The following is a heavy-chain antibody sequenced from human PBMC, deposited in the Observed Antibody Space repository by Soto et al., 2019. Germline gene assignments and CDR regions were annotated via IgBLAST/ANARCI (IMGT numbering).Heavy chain of an antibody. V-gene: IGHV4-39*01. CDR3: ARHRGQDIVVVVAATYFDY. CDR2: IYYSGST. J-gene: IGHJ4*02. Sequence: SETLSLTCTVSGGSISSSSYYWGWIRQPPGKGLEWIGSIYYSGSTYYNPSLKSRVTISVDTSKNQFSLKLSSVTAADTAVYYCARHRGQDIVVVVAATYFDYWGQGTLVTVSS. D-gene: IGHD2-15*01. CDR1: GGSISSSSYY.